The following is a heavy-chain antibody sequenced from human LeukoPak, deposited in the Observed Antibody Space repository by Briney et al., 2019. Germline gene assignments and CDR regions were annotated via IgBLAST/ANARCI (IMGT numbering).Heavy chain of an antibody. D-gene: IGHD3-22*01. J-gene: IGHJ4*02. CDR3: ARGAPGARITMIADEDY. Sequence: ASVKVSCKASGYTFTSYGISWVRQAPGQGLEWMGWISAYNGNTNYAQKLQGRVTMTTDTSTSTAYMELRSLRSDDTAVYYCARGAPGARITMIADEDYWGQGTLVTVSS. CDR1: GYTFTSYG. V-gene: IGHV1-18*01. CDR2: ISAYNGNT.